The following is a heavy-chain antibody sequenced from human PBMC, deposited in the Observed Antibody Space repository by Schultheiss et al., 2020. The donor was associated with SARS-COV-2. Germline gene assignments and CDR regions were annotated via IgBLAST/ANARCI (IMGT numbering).Heavy chain of an antibody. CDR3: AKDPSDILTGYYI. J-gene: IGHJ4*02. CDR1: GFTFSSYA. D-gene: IGHD3-9*01. Sequence: GGSLRLSCAASGFTFSSYAMSWVRQAPGKGLEWVSGINWNGGSTGYADSVKGRFTISRDNSKNSLYLQMNSLRAEDTAVYYCAKDPSDILTGYYIWGQGTLVTVSS. V-gene: IGHV3-23*01. CDR2: INWNGGST.